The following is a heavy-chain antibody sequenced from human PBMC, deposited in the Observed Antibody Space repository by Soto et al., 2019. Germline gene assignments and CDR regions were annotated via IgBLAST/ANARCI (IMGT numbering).Heavy chain of an antibody. J-gene: IGHJ4*02. D-gene: IGHD2-15*01. CDR3: AKDGGSVCSGGTCYFQAPDY. Sequence: LRLSCAASGFTFSSYAMSWVRQAPGKGLEWVSGIDGSGRNTYYADSVKGRFTISRDNSKNTLSVQMNGLRVEDTALYYCAKDGGSVCSGGTCYFQAPDYWGQGTLVTVYS. CDR1: GFTFSSYA. CDR2: IDGSGRNT. V-gene: IGHV3-23*01.